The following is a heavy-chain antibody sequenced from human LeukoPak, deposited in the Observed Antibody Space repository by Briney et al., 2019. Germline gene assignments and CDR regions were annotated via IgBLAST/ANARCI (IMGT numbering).Heavy chain of an antibody. D-gene: IGHD1-26*01. J-gene: IGHJ4*02. CDR3: ASWAYSGSYLGGFDY. CDR2: ISAYNGNT. CDR1: GYTFTSYG. Sequence: GASVKVSCKASGYTFTSYGISWVRQAPGQGLEWMGWISAYNGNTNYAQKLQGRVTMTTGTSTSAAYMELRSLRSDDTAVYYCASWAYSGSYLGGFDYWGQGTLVTDSS. V-gene: IGHV1-18*01.